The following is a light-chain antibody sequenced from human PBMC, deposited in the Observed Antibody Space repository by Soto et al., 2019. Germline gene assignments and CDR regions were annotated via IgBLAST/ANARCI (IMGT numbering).Light chain of an antibody. V-gene: IGLV1-51*01. CDR2: DND. CDR1: SSNIGNNY. CDR3: GTWDSSLSAVV. Sequence: QSVLTQPPSVSAAPGQKVTISCSGSSSNIGNNYVSWYQQLPKTAPKLLIYDNDKRPSGIPDRFSGSKSDTSATLGITGLQTGDEADYYCGTWDSSLSAVVFGGGTKVTVL. J-gene: IGLJ2*01.